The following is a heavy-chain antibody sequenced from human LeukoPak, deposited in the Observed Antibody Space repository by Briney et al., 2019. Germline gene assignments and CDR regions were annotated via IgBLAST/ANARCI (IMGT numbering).Heavy chain of an antibody. J-gene: IGHJ4*02. CDR3: TRVTDGEPPFDY. Sequence: PGRSLRLSCAAPGFTLSRSAMPWVRQAPGKGLEWVAVISYDGVNKYYADSVKGRFAISRDNSKNTLYLQMNSLRAEDTAVYFCTRVTDGEPPFDYWGQGTLVTVSS. CDR2: ISYDGVNK. CDR1: GFTLSRSA. V-gene: IGHV3-30*09. D-gene: IGHD5-24*01.